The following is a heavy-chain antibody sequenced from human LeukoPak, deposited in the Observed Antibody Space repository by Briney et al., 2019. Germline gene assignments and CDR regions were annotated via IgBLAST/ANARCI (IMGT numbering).Heavy chain of an antibody. J-gene: IGHJ4*02. Sequence: GGSLRLSCAASGFTFSDYWMSWVRQAPGKGLEWVANIKPVGSEKYYVDSVKGRFTISRDNAKNSVYLQMNSLRAEDTAVYYCARSPDGFGYWGQGTLVTVSS. CDR2: IKPVGSEK. CDR3: ARSPDGFGY. CDR1: GFTFSDYW. V-gene: IGHV3-7*03. D-gene: IGHD1-14*01.